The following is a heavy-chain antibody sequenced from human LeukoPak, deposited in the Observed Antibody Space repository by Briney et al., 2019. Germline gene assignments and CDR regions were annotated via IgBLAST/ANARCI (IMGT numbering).Heavy chain of an antibody. D-gene: IGHD5-12*01. Sequence: PSETLSLTCTVSAGSFISSSHHWGWIRQSPGKGLEWIGSVYYGRTTYYNPSLDGRVTVSLDTSATQFSLQLNSVTAADTAVYYCVRHDGRGGATMGAFDSWGQGSLVTVSS. CDR3: VRHDGRGGATMGAFDS. CDR1: AGSFISSSHH. V-gene: IGHV4-39*01. J-gene: IGHJ5*01. CDR2: VYYGRTT.